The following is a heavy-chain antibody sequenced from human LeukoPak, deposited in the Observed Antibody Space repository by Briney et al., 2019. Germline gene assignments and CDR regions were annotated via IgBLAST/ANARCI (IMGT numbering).Heavy chain of an antibody. CDR2: IPYDGAYK. J-gene: IGHJ4*02. Sequence: GGSLRVYYAASGFTFTSYGRHWVRHDPGKGLQWLRFIPYDGAYKHYADSVKGRFTISRDDSKNMVYLQVNSLRPEDTAVYYCAKRDSKSSGYSFDHWGQGTLVTVSS. CDR1: GFTFTSYG. CDR3: AKRDSKSSGYSFDH. V-gene: IGHV3-30*02. D-gene: IGHD3-22*01.